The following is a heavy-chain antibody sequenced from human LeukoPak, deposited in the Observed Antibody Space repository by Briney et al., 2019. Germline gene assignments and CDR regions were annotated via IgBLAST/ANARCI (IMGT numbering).Heavy chain of an antibody. J-gene: IGHJ1*01. CDR3: ERGDGYNDAEYLQH. Sequence: GGSLRLSCAASGFTFSSYGMHWVRQAPGKGLEWVAVIWYDGSNKYYGDSVKGRFTISRDNSKKTLYLQMNSLRVEDTAVYYCERGDGYNDAEYLQHWGQRTPVTIS. CDR2: IWYDGSNK. D-gene: IGHD5-24*01. V-gene: IGHV3-33*01. CDR1: GFTFSSYG.